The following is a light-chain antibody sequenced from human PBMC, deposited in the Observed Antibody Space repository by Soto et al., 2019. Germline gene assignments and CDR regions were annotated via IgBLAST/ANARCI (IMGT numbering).Light chain of an antibody. V-gene: IGKV1-5*03. CDR1: QSISSW. CDR3: QQYNSYSSWT. J-gene: IGKJ1*01. Sequence: DIQMTQSPSTLSASVGDRVTITCRASQSISSWLAWYQQKPGKAPKPLIYKASSLESGVPSRFSGSGSGTEFTLTISSLQPDDFATYYCQQYNSYSSWTFGQGTKVE. CDR2: KAS.